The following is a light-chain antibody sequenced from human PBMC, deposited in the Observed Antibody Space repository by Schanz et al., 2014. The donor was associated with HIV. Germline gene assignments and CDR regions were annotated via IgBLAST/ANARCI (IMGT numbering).Light chain of an antibody. J-gene: IGKJ2*01. CDR2: AAS. Sequence: DIQMTQSPSSLSASVGDRVTISCRASQSINNNLNWYQQKPGKAPKLLIYAASTLHTGVPLRFSGSGSGTDFTLTINGLQPDDFATYYCQQLNSFPYTFGQGTMLEI. V-gene: IGKV1-9*01. CDR3: QQLNSFPYT. CDR1: QSINNN.